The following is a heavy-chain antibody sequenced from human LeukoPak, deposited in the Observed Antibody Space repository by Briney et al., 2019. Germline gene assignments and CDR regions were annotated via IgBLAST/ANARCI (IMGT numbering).Heavy chain of an antibody. Sequence: ESGPTLVKPTQTLTLTCTFSGFSLSTRGVGVGWIRQPPGKGLEWIGSIYHSGSTYYNPSLKSRVTISVDTSKNQFSLKLSSVTAADTAVYYCARVGIAVAGTPFDYWGQGTLVTVSS. V-gene: IGHV4-38-2*02. CDR3: ARVGIAVAGTPFDY. J-gene: IGHJ4*02. D-gene: IGHD6-19*01. CDR2: IYHSGST. CDR1: GFSLSTRGV.